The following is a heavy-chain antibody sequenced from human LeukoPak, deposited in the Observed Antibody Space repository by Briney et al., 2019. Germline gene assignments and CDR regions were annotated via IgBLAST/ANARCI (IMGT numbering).Heavy chain of an antibody. J-gene: IGHJ4*02. D-gene: IGHD4-23*01. CDR1: GFTFSSYG. V-gene: IGHV3-30*03. CDR3: ARDYGGNSGDFDY. Sequence: GGSLRLSCAASGFTFSSYGMHWVRQAPGKGLEWVAVISYDGSNKYYADSVKGRFTISRDNAKNTVHLQMNSLRAEDTAVYYCARDYGGNSGDFDYWGQGTLVTVSS. CDR2: ISYDGSNK.